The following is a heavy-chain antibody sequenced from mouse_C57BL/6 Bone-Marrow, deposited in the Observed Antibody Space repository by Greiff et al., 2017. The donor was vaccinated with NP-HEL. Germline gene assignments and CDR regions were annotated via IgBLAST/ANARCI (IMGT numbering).Heavy chain of an antibody. CDR1: GYTFTSYW. CDR3: ARGARIYYYGSTPFDY. J-gene: IGHJ2*01. CDR2: IDPSDSYT. Sequence: QVQLQQPGAELVMPGASVKLSCKASGYTFTSYWMHWVKQRPGQGLEWIGEIDPSDSYTNYNQKFKGKSTLTVDKSSSTAYMQLSSLTSEDSAVYYCARGARIYYYGSTPFDYGGQGTTLTVSS. D-gene: IGHD1-1*01. V-gene: IGHV1-69*01.